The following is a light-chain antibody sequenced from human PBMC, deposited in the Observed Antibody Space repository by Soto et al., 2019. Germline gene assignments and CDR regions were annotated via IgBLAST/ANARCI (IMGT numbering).Light chain of an antibody. V-gene: IGLV2-14*03. J-gene: IGLJ2*01. CDR2: DVS. CDR3: SSYSSSGTHVV. Sequence: QSALTQPASVSGSPGQSNTISCTGTSSDVGGYTYVSWYQQHPGKAPKVMIYDVSNRPSGISNRFSGSKSGNTASLTISGLQAEDEADYYCSSYSSSGTHVVFGGGTKVTVL. CDR1: SSDVGGYTY.